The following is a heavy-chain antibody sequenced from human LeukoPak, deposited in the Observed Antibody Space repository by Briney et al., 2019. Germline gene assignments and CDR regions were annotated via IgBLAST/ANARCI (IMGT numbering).Heavy chain of an antibody. CDR1: GFTFSDYN. CDR2: ISSSSSTI. Sequence: GGSLRLSCAASGFTFSDYNMRWIRQAPGKGLEWVSYISSSSSTIYYADSVRGRFTISRDNAKNSLYLRMNSLRAEDTAVYYCARLLMAAAGTFYYYYMDVWGKGTTVTVSS. CDR3: ARLLMAAAGTFYYYYMDV. V-gene: IGHV3-11*04. D-gene: IGHD6-13*01. J-gene: IGHJ6*03.